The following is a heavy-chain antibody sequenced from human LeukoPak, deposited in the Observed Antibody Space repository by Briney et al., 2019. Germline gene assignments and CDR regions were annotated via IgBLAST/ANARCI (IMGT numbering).Heavy chain of an antibody. D-gene: IGHD3-10*01. Sequence: ASVKVSCKASGYTFTGYYMHWVRQAPGQGLEWMGWINPNSGGTNYAQKFQGRVTMTRDTSISTAYMELSRLRSDDTAVYYCARDWRAQMVDFDYWGQGTLVTVSS. CDR3: ARDWRAQMVDFDY. V-gene: IGHV1-2*02. CDR2: INPNSGGT. J-gene: IGHJ4*02. CDR1: GYTFTGYY.